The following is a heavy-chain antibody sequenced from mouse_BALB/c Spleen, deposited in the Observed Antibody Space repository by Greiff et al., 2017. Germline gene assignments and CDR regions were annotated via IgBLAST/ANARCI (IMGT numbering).Heavy chain of an antibody. V-gene: IGHV7-3*02. J-gene: IGHJ4*01. CDR1: GFTFTDYY. CDR3: ARDRELGSYAMDY. Sequence: EVKLEESGGGLVQPGGSLRLSCATSGFTFTDYYMSWVRQPPGKALEWLGFIRNKANGYTTEYSASVKGRFTSSRDNSQSLLYLQMNTLRAEDSATYYSARDRELGSYAMDYWGQGTSVTVSS. CDR2: IRNKANGYTT. D-gene: IGHD4-1*01.